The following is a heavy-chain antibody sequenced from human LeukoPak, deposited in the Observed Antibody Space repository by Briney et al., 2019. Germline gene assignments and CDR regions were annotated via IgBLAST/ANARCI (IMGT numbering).Heavy chain of an antibody. Sequence: GGSLRLSCAASGFTFSSYAMSWVRQAPGKGLEWVLFISGSVGSTFYADSVKGRFTISRDNSKNRLYLQMNSLRAEDTAVYYCAKDVYGDYGGLVDWGQGTLVTVSS. J-gene: IGHJ4*02. CDR3: AKDVYGDYGGLVD. D-gene: IGHD4-17*01. V-gene: IGHV3-23*01. CDR1: GFTFSSYA. CDR2: ISGSVGST.